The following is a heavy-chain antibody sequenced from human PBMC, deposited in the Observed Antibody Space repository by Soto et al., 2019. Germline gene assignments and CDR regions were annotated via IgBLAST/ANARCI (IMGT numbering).Heavy chain of an antibody. CDR2: ISYHGNDR. Sequence: PWGSLRLSCAASGFTFSSHATHWFRQAPGKGLEWVAVISYHGNDRYYADSVKGRFTISRDNSKNKLYLQMNSLRAEDTAMYYCSRSLFYYDTPDYIAYWGQGTLVTVSS. J-gene: IGHJ4*02. CDR3: SRSLFYYDTPDYIAY. D-gene: IGHD3-22*01. CDR1: GFTFSSHA. V-gene: IGHV3-30-3*01.